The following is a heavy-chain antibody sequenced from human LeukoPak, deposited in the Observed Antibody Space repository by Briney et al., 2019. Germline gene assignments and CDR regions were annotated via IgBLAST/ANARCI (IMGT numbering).Heavy chain of an antibody. Sequence: PGGSLRLSCAASGFTFSNHWMSWVRQAPGKGLEWVASIKPDGSDKYYVDSVKGRFTISRDNAENSLSLQMNSLRAEDTAVYYCATRGSDWYFDLWGRGTLVTVSS. CDR1: GFTFSNHW. D-gene: IGHD3-16*01. V-gene: IGHV3-7*03. CDR2: IKPDGSDK. CDR3: ATRGSDWYFDL. J-gene: IGHJ2*01.